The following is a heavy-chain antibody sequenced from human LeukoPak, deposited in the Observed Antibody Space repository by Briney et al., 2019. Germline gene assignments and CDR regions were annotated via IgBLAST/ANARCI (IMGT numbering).Heavy chain of an antibody. CDR3: AISTYSSSPS. D-gene: IGHD6-6*01. V-gene: IGHV3-7*01. CDR1: GFAFSDHW. J-gene: IGHJ5*02. Sequence: SGGSLRPSCAASGFAFSDHWMIWVRQAPGKGLEWVANINHDESKKYYVDSVEGRFTISRDNAKNSLYLQMNSLRAEDTAVYYCAISTYSSSPSWGQGTLVTVSS. CDR2: INHDESKK.